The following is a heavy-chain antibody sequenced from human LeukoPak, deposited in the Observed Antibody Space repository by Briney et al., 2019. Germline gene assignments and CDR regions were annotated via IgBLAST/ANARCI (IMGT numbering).Heavy chain of an antibody. J-gene: IGHJ6*03. D-gene: IGHD3-22*01. CDR3: ARVTQYDTGGYSRNHYYMDV. CDR1: DGSISGTNYY. CDR2: IYYSGTV. V-gene: IGHV4-39*06. Sequence: SETLSLTCTVSDGSISGTNYYWGWFRQPPGKGPEWIGSIYYSGTVYYNPSLKSRVTISVDTSKNQFPLKLSSVTAADTAVYFCARVTQYDTGGYSRNHYYMDVWGKGTTVTVSS.